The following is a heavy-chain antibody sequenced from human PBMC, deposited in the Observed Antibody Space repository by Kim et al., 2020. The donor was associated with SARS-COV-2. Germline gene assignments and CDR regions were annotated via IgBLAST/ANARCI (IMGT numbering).Heavy chain of an antibody. CDR3: AKGVAAAGNWFLGYFDY. V-gene: IGHV3-23*01. CDR1: GFTFSSYA. Sequence: GGSLRLSCAASGFTFSSYAMSWVRQAPGKGLEWVSAISGSGGSTYYADSVKGRFTISRDNSKNTLYLQMNSLRAEDTAVYYCAKGVAAAGNWFLGYFDYWGQGTLVTVSS. D-gene: IGHD6-13*01. CDR2: ISGSGGST. J-gene: IGHJ4*02.